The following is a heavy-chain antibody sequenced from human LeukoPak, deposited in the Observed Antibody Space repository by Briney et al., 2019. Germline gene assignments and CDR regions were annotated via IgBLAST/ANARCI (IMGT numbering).Heavy chain of an antibody. V-gene: IGHV1-2*02. CDR1: GYTFTGYF. CDR2: INPNNGGT. J-gene: IGHJ3*02. Sequence: ASVKVSCKASGYTFTGYFIHWVRQTPGQGLEWMGWINPNNGGTNYAQKFQGRVTMTRDTSASTVYMELSSLKSEDTAVYYCARVRDGYNDAYDIWGQGTMVTVTS. CDR3: ARVRDGYNDAYDI. D-gene: IGHD5-24*01.